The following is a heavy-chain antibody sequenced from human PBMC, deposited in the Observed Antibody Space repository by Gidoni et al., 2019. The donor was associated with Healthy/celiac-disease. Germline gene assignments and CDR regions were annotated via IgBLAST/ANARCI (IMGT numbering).Heavy chain of an antibody. J-gene: IGHJ3*02. CDR2: IYHSGST. CDR3: SRVQNLITGTTKSMSWHAFDI. V-gene: IGHV4-4*02. Sequence: GLEWIGEIYHSGSTNYNPSLKSRVTISVDKSKNQFSLKLSSVTATDTAVYYCSRVQNLITGTTKSMSWHAFDIWGQGTMVTVSS. D-gene: IGHD1-7*01.